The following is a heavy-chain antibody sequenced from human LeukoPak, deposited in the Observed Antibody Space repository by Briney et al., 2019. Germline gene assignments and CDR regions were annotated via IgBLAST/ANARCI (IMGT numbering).Heavy chain of an antibody. CDR2: IQQDGSEK. CDR1: GFTFGDFW. Sequence: GGSLRLSCAASGFTFGDFWMSWARQAPGKGLEWVANIQQDGSEKYYVDSVKGRFTISRDNAKNSLNLQMNSLRAEDTAVYYCARGGTYCGVGSCYATEYLQHWGQGTLVTVSS. J-gene: IGHJ1*01. V-gene: IGHV3-7*05. CDR3: ARGGTYCGVGSCYATEYLQH. D-gene: IGHD2-15*01.